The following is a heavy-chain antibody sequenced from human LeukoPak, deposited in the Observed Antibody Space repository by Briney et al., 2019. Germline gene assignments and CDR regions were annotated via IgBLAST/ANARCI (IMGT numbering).Heavy chain of an antibody. CDR1: GGSISSYY. J-gene: IGHJ6*03. CDR2: ISYSGST. Sequence: PSATLSLTCTVSGGSISSYYWSWIRQPPGKGLEWIGFISYSGSTNYNPPLKSRVTVSVDTSKNQFSLKLSSVTAADTAVYYCARSTKNRAAPYYYYYYMDVWGKGTTVTIFS. CDR3: ARSTKNRAAPYYYYYYMDV. D-gene: IGHD2-8*01. V-gene: IGHV4-59*01.